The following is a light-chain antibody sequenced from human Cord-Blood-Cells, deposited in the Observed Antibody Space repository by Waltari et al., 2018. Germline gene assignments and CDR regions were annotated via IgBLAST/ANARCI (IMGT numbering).Light chain of an antibody. Sequence: EIVMTQSPATLSVSQGERATFSCRASQSVSSNLAWYQQKPGQAPRLLIYGASTRSTGIPARFSGSRSGTEFTLTISSLQSEDFAVYYCQQYNNWPITFGQGTRLEIK. CDR3: QQYNNWPIT. CDR2: GAS. J-gene: IGKJ5*01. V-gene: IGKV3-15*01. CDR1: QSVSSN.